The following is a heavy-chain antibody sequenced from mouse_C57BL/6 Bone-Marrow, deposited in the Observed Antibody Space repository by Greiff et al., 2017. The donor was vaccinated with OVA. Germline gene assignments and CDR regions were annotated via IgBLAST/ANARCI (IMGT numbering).Heavy chain of an antibody. CDR1: GFTIKNTY. CDR3: AWIYYGYFFFDY. D-gene: IGHD2-2*01. CDR2: IDPANGNT. J-gene: IGHJ2*01. Sequence: VQLKESVAELVRPGASVKLSCTASGFTIKNTYMHWVKQRPEQGLEWIGRIDPANGNTKYAPKFQGKATITADTSSNTAYLQLSSLTSEDTAIYYCAWIYYGYFFFDYWGQGTTLTVSS. V-gene: IGHV14-3*01.